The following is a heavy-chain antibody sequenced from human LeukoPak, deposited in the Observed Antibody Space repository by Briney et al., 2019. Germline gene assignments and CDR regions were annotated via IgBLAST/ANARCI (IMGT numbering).Heavy chain of an antibody. CDR1: GFNFNSYG. CDR2: ISSSSSYI. J-gene: IGHJ4*02. CDR3: AREDSGIAAAGTSLDY. D-gene: IGHD6-13*01. V-gene: IGHV3-21*04. Sequence: KSGGSLRLSCAASGFNFNSYGMNWVRQAPGRGLEWVSSISSSSSYIFYADSVKGRFTISRDNAKNSLYLQMNSLRAEDTAVYYCAREDSGIAAAGTSLDYWGQGTLVTVSS.